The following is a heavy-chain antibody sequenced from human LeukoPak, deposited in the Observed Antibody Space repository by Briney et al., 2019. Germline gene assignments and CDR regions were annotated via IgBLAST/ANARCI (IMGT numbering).Heavy chain of an antibody. CDR2: IYYSGST. Sequence: SETLSLTCTVSDGSISSSSYYWGWIRQPPGKGLEWIGSIYYSGSTYYSPSLKSRVAISVDTSKNQFSLKLSSVTAADTAVYYCARVSLVRGAPDYYFDYWGQGTLVTVSS. CDR3: ARVSLVRGAPDYYFDY. V-gene: IGHV4-39*01. CDR1: DGSISSSSYY. D-gene: IGHD3-10*01. J-gene: IGHJ4*02.